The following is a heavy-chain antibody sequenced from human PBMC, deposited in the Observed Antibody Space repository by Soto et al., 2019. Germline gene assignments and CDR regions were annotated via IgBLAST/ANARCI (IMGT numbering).Heavy chain of an antibody. CDR2: IYYSGST. Sequence: SDTLCLTCTCSGGSVCSYCCSWIRHPPVKLLEWIVYIYYSGSTNYNPSLKSRVTISVDTSKNQFSLKLSSVTAADTAVYYCARDRLPSTVPQSANYYGMDVWGQGTTVTVSS. D-gene: IGHD4-17*01. V-gene: IGHV4-59*02. J-gene: IGHJ6*02. CDR1: GGSVCSYC. CDR3: ARDRLPSTVPQSANYYGMDV.